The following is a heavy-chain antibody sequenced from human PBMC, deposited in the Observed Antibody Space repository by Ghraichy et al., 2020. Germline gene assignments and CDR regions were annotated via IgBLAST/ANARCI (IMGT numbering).Heavy chain of an antibody. Sequence: QTLSLTCTASGFTFNDYAVTWVRQAPGKGLEWVGFIRSTTYGGTAEYAASVKGRLTISRDDSKSIVYLQISSLKTDDTAMYYCTRGCGANGIRLAYWGQGTLVTVSS. CDR2: IRSTTYGGTA. CDR3: TRGCGANGIRLAY. CDR1: GFTFNDYA. V-gene: IGHV3-49*04. D-gene: IGHD4/OR15-4a*01. J-gene: IGHJ4*02.